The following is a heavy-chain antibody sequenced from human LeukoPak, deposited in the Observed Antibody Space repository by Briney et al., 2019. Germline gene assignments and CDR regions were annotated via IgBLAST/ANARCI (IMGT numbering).Heavy chain of an antibody. CDR2: INHSGST. V-gene: IGHV4-34*01. D-gene: IGHD2-2*01. CDR3: ARRAKDIVVVPAATTPFDY. J-gene: IGHJ4*02. Sequence: PSETLSLTCAVYGGSFSGYYWSWIRQPPGKGLEWIGEINHSGSTNYNPSLKSRVTISVDTSKNQSSLKLSSVTAADTAVYYCARRAKDIVVVPAATTPFDYWGQGTLVTVSS. CDR1: GGSFSGYY.